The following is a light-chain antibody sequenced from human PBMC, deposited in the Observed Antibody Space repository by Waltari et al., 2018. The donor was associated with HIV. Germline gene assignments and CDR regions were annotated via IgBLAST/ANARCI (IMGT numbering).Light chain of an antibody. CDR1: QSLLQSDGYNY. Sequence: DIVMTQSPLSLSVTPGEPASISCRSSQSLLQSDGYNYLDWYVQNPGQSPQLLIYLASNRASGVPDRFSGVGSGTDFTLKISRVEAEDVGVYYCMQALLTPMLTFGGGPRWRS. J-gene: IGKJ4*01. V-gene: IGKV2-28*01. CDR3: MQALLTPMLT. CDR2: LAS.